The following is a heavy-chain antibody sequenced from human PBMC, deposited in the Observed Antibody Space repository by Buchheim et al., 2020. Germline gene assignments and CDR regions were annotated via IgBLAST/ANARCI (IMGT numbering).Heavy chain of an antibody. V-gene: IGHV3-11*05. CDR2: ISSSSSYT. CDR1: GFTFSDYY. J-gene: IGHJ6*02. Sequence: QVQLVESGGGLVKPGGSLRLSCAASGFTFSDYYMSWIRQAPGKGLEWVSYISSSSSYTNYADSVKGRFSITSDNAKNSLYLQMNSLRAEDTAVYYCARDQAYYDFWSGLPPYYYYYGMDVWGQGTT. D-gene: IGHD3-3*01. CDR3: ARDQAYYDFWSGLPPYYYYYGMDV.